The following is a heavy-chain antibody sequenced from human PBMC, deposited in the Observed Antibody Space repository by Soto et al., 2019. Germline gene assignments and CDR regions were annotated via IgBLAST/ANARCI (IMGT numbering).Heavy chain of an antibody. V-gene: IGHV3-64*01. D-gene: IGHD6-19*01. CDR3: AREYSSGWQSDAFDI. Sequence: TGGSLRLSCAASGFTFSSYAIHWVRQAPGKGLEYVSAISSNGGSTYYANSVKGRFTISRDNSKNTLYLQMGSLRAEDMAVYYCAREYSSGWQSDAFDIWGQGTMVTVSS. J-gene: IGHJ3*02. CDR2: ISSNGGST. CDR1: GFTFSSYA.